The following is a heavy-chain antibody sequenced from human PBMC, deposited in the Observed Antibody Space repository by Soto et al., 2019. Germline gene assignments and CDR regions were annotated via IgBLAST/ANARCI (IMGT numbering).Heavy chain of an antibody. D-gene: IGHD2-2*02. CDR3: ARALRKYQLLYRYYYYYGMDV. V-gene: IGHV3-48*03. Sequence: GSLRLSCAASVFTFSSYEMNWVRQAPGKGLEWVSYISSSGSTIYYADSVKGRFTISRDNAKNSLYLQMNSLRAEDTAVYYCARALRKYQLLYRYYYYYGMDVWGQGTTVTVSS. CDR1: VFTFSSYE. CDR2: ISSSGSTI. J-gene: IGHJ6*02.